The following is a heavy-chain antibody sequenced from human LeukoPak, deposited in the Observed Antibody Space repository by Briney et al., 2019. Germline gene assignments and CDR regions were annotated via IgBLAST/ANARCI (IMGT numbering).Heavy chain of an antibody. D-gene: IGHD3-16*02. J-gene: IGHJ2*01. V-gene: IGHV4-4*07. CDR3: ARVGYLNWYFDL. CDR1: GGSISSYY. CDR2: IYTSGST. Sequence: SETPSLTCTVSGGSISSYYWSWIRQAAGKGLEWIGRIYTSGSTNYNPSLKSRVTMSVDTPKNQFSLKLSSVTAADTAVYYCARVGYLNWYFDLWGRGTLVTVSS.